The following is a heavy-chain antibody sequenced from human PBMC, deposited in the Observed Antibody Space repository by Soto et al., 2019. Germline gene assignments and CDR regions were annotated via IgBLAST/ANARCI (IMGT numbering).Heavy chain of an antibody. D-gene: IGHD3-16*02. CDR2: ISYDGSNK. CDR1: GFTFSSYA. CDR3: ARGGSKITCGGVIVPGDY. Sequence: QVQLVESGGGVVQPGRSLRLSCAASGFTFSSYAMHWVRQAPGKGLEWVAVISYDGSNKYYADSVKGRFTISRDNFKNTLYLQMNRLRAEDTAVYYCARGGSKITCGGVIVPGDYWGQGTLVTVSS. J-gene: IGHJ4*02. V-gene: IGHV3-30-3*01.